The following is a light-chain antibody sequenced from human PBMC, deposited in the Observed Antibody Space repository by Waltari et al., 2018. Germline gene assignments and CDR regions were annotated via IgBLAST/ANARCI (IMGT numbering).Light chain of an antibody. V-gene: IGLV2-23*02. CDR1: SRDVGSYNL. CDR3: CSYAGSSTHVV. CDR2: EVS. Sequence: QSALTQPASVSGSPGHSITISCTGTSRDVGSYNLVSWYQQHPGKAPKLMIYEVSKRPSGVSNRFSGSKSGNTASLTISGLQAEDEADYYCCSYAGSSTHVVFGGGTKLTVL. J-gene: IGLJ2*01.